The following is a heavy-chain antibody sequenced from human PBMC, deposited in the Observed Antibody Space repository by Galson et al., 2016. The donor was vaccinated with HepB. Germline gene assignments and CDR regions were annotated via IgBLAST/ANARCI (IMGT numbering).Heavy chain of an antibody. CDR1: GLAFSNYA. D-gene: IGHD3-3*01. J-gene: IGHJ2*01. V-gene: IGHV3-23*01. CDR3: AKRRGEEMTIFGVEHTKGNLWYFDP. Sequence: SLRLSCAATGLAFSNYAMNWVRQAPGKGLEWVSGISGSGGRTFYADSVKGRFTISRDNSKNALYLQMNSLGAEDMALYHCAKRRGEEMTIFGVEHTKGNLWYFDPWGRGTLVIVSS. CDR2: ISGSGGRT.